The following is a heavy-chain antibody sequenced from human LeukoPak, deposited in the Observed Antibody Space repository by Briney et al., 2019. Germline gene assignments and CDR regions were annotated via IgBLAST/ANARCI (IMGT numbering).Heavy chain of an antibody. J-gene: IGHJ6*04. CDR2: ISYDGSNK. V-gene: IGHV3-30*03. Sequence: GRSLRLSCAASGFTFSSYGMHWVRQAPGKGLEWVAVISYDGSNKYYADSVKGRFTISRDNSKNTLYLQMNSLRAEDTAVYYCARVTYGMDVWGKGTTVTVSS. CDR1: GFTFSSYG. CDR3: ARVTYGMDV.